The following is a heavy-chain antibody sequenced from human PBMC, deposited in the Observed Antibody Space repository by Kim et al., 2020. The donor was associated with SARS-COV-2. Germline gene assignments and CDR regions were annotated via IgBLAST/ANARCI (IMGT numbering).Heavy chain of an antibody. CDR2: IYHSGST. D-gene: IGHD3-10*01. J-gene: IGHJ6*02. CDR1: GGSISSSNW. V-gene: IGHV4-4*02. CDR3: ARDRRKLLWFGELSSYYYGMDV. Sequence: SETLSLTCAVSGGSISSSNWWSWVRQPPGKGLEWIGEIYHSGSTNYNPSLKSRVTISVDKSKNQFSLKLSFVTAADTAVYYCARDRRKLLWFGELSSYYYGMDVWGQGTTVTVSS.